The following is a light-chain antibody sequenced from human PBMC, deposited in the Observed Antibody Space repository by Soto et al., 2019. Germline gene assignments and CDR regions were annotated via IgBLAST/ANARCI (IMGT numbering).Light chain of an antibody. Sequence: QSALTQPPSASGSPVQSVTISCTGNSRDVGGYNFVSWYQQHPGKAPKFMIYEVSKRPSGVPDRFSGSKSGNTASLTVSGLQAEDEADYYCSSYAGGIKWVFGGGTKLTVL. CDR2: EVS. V-gene: IGLV2-8*01. J-gene: IGLJ3*02. CDR3: SSYAGGIKWV. CDR1: SRDVGGYNF.